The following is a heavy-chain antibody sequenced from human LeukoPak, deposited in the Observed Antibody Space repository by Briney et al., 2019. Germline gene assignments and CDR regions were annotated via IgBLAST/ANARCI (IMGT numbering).Heavy chain of an antibody. CDR2: FYYSGST. V-gene: IGHV4-59*01. J-gene: IGHJ5*02. D-gene: IGHD3-3*01. CDR1: GHPISYYY. Sequence: SEPLSLTCTVSGHPISYYYGSWIRQPPGKGLEWIGYFYYSGSTNYNPPLKSRVTISVDAYKNQFYLQLSSVTAEDTAVYYCARALGYYEFWRGYYAGSLLDPWAQGTLVTLSS. CDR3: ARALGYYEFWRGYYAGSLLDP.